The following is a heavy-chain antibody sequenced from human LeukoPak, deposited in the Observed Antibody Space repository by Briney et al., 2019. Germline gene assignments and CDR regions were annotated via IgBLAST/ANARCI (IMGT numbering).Heavy chain of an antibody. D-gene: IGHD2-15*01. CDR2: IKEDGSEK. J-gene: IGHJ4*02. CDR3: ARSQNWWLDY. CDR1: GFTFSNYW. Sequence: GGSLRLSCAVSGFTFSNYWMTWVRQAPGKGLEWVALIKEDGSEKYYVDSVKGRFTISRDNAKNSLYLQMNSLRAEDTAIYYCARSQNWWLDYWGQGTLVTVSS. V-gene: IGHV3-7*01.